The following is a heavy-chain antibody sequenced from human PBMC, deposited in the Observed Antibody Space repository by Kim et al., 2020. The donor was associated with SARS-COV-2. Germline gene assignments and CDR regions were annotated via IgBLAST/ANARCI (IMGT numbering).Heavy chain of an antibody. D-gene: IGHD2-15*01. Sequence: SETLSLTCTVSGGSISSSSYYWGWIRQPPGKGLEWIGSIYYSGSTYYNPSLKSRVTISVDTSKNQFSLKLSSVTAADTAVYYCARLEAVVAATWTDVWG. J-gene: IGHJ6*02. CDR2: IYYSGST. CDR1: GGSISSSSYY. CDR3: ARLEAVVAATWTDV. V-gene: IGHV4-39*01.